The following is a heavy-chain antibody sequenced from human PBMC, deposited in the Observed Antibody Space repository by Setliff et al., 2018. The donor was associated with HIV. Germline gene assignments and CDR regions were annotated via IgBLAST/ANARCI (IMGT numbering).Heavy chain of an antibody. D-gene: IGHD3-9*01. CDR2: IYTSGST. J-gene: IGHJ4*02. Sequence: PSETLSLTCSVSGGSVSSSGYYWSWIRQSAEKGLEWIGHIYTSGSTNYNPSLKSRVTISLDTSNQQFSLKLTSVTAADTAKYYCARGEPVDILTGYFDYWGQGTLVTVSS. V-gene: IGHV4-61*09. CDR1: GGSVSSSGYY. CDR3: ARGEPVDILTGYFDY.